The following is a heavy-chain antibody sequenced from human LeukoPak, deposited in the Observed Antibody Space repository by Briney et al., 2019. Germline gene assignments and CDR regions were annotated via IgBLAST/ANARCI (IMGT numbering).Heavy chain of an antibody. CDR3: ARGGYYDFWSGYFSGVPLETWFDP. Sequence: GGSLRLSCAASGFTFSSYGMHWVRQAPGKGLEWVAVIWYDGSNKYYADSVKGRFTISRDNSKNTLYLQMNSLRAEDTAVYYCARGGYYDFWSGYFSGVPLETWFDPWGQGTLVTVSS. D-gene: IGHD3-3*01. V-gene: IGHV3-33*01. CDR2: IWYDGSNK. J-gene: IGHJ5*02. CDR1: GFTFSSYG.